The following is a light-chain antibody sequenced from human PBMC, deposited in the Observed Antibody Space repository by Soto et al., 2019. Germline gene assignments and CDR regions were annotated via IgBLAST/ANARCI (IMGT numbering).Light chain of an antibody. Sequence: EIVLTQSPATLSLSPGERATLSCRASQSVSSYLAWYQQKPGQAPRLLIYDAFNRATGIPARFSGSGSGTDFTLTIGSLEPEDLAVYYCQQRSNWPLTFGGGTKVDI. J-gene: IGKJ4*01. CDR2: DAF. CDR3: QQRSNWPLT. CDR1: QSVSSY. V-gene: IGKV3-11*01.